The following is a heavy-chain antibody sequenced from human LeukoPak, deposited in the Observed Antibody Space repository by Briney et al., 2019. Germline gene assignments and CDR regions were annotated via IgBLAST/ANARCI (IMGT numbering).Heavy chain of an antibody. J-gene: IGHJ4*02. D-gene: IGHD3-22*01. CDR3: ARGGYYYDSSGYYSSLGY. CDR2: ISYDGSYQ. Sequence: PGGSLRLSCEASGFTFSTYGMHWVRQAPGKGLEWVAVISYDGSYQNYAESVKGRFTISRDNSENTLFLQMGSLGPEDTAMYSCARGGYYYDSSGYYSSLGYWGQGTLVTVSS. V-gene: IGHV3-30*03. CDR1: GFTFSTYG.